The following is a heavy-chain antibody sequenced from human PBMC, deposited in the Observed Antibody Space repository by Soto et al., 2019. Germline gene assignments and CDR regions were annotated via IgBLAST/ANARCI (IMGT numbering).Heavy chain of an antibody. CDR1: GGSFSGHY. J-gene: IGHJ2*01. CDR2: INDRGSI. D-gene: IGHD3-9*01. V-gene: IGHV4-34*01. CDR3: ARESHDILTGPPWVWYFDL. Sequence: QVQLQPWGAGPLRPLETLSLTCGVSGGSFSGHYWAWIRQSPGKGLEWIGEINDRGSINYNPSLKSRVSITVGTSTNHYYLNLRSVTAADTAVYYCARESHDILTGPPWVWYFDLWGRGTLVTVSS.